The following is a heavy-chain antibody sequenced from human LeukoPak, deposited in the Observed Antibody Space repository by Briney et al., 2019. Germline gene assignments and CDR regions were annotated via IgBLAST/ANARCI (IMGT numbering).Heavy chain of an antibody. J-gene: IGHJ4*02. CDR2: IYYSGST. CDR3: ARQVLLWFVELSSGDADY. CDR1: GGSISSSSYY. Sequence: PSATLSLTCTVTGGSISSSSYYWGWIRQPPGKGLEWIGSIYYSGSTYYNPSLKSRVTISVDTSKNQFSLKLSSVTAAYTAVYYCARQVLLWFVELSSGDADYWVQGTLVTVSS. D-gene: IGHD3-10*01. V-gene: IGHV4-39*01.